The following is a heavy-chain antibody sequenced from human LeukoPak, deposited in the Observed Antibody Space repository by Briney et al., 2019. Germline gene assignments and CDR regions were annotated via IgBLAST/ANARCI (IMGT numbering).Heavy chain of an antibody. V-gene: IGHV1-69*06. CDR1: GVTFSTYA. CDR2: VIPMFGTA. D-gene: IGHD3-22*01. J-gene: IGHJ4*02. Sequence: SVKVSCKASGVTFSTYAISWVRQAPGQGLEWMGRVIPMFGTADYAQKFQGRVTSTADKSTSTAYMELSSLRSEDTAVYYCTRHYDSSGYPSLNYFDYWGQGTLVTVSS. CDR3: TRHYDSSGYPSLNYFDY.